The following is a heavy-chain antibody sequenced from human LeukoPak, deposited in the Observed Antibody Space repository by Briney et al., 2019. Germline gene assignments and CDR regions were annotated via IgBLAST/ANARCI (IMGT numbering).Heavy chain of an antibody. V-gene: IGHV3-9*01. CDR3: ARGSGWSAYYFDY. D-gene: IGHD6-19*01. CDR2: ISWNSGSI. Sequence: GGSLRLSCAASGFTFDDYAMHWVRQAPGKGLEWVSGISWNSGSIGYADSVKGRFTISRDNAKNSLYLQMNSLRAEDTAVYYCARGSGWSAYYFDYWGQGTLVTVSS. CDR1: GFTFDDYA. J-gene: IGHJ4*02.